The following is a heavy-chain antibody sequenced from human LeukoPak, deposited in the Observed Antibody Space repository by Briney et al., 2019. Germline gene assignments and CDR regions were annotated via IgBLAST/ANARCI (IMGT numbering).Heavy chain of an antibody. CDR1: GGSVTSDS. CDR2: VYSGGSDGMP. D-gene: IGHD2-15*01. V-gene: IGHV4-59*02. Sequence: SETLSLTCTVSGGSVTSDSWTWIRQAPGKGLEWIGYVYSGGSDGMPFYNPSLQSRISTSQDTSKNEFYLNLTSVTAADTAIYYCARASVESGGAFDVWGQGTLVTVSS. J-gene: IGHJ3*01. CDR3: ARASVESGGAFDV.